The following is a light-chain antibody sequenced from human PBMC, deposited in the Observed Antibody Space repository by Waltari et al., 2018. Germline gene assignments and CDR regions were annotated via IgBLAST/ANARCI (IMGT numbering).Light chain of an antibody. Sequence: EIVLTQSPATLSLSPGERATLSCRASQSVSSSLAWYQQKPGQAPRLLIDGASSRASGIADSFSGSGSGTDFTLTISGLGPEDVAVYYCQHYSNWPYSFGQGTKVEIK. J-gene: IGKJ2*03. CDR1: QSVSSS. CDR2: GAS. CDR3: QHYSNWPYS. V-gene: IGKV3-15*01.